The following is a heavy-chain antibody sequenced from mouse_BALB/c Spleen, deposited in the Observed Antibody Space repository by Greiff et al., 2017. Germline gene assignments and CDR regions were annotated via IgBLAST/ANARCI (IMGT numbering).Heavy chain of an antibody. CDR1: GYAFSSYW. CDR3: ARDGNYYFDY. Sequence: QVQLKESGAELVRPGSSVKISCKASGYAFSSYWMNWVKQRPGQGLEWIGQIYPGGGYTNYNEKFKGKATLTADTSSSTAYMQLSSLTSEDSAVYFCARDGNYYFDYWGQGTTLTVSS. J-gene: IGHJ2*01. CDR2: IYPGGGYT. D-gene: IGHD2-1*01. V-gene: IGHV1-80*01.